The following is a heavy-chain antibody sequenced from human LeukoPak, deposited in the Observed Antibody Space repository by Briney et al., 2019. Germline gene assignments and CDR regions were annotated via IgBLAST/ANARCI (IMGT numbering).Heavy chain of an antibody. D-gene: IGHD6-19*01. Sequence: GGSLRLSCAASGFTFSDYYMSWIRQAPGKGLEWVSYISSSSSSTNYADSVKCRFTISRDNAKNSLYLKMNSLRAEDTAVYYCARESAGWDYFDYWGQGTLVTVSS. CDR2: ISSSSSST. CDR1: GFTFSDYY. CDR3: ARESAGWDYFDY. J-gene: IGHJ4*02. V-gene: IGHV3-11*05.